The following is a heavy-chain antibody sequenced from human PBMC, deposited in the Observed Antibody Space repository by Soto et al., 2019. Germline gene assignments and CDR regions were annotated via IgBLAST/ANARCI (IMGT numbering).Heavy chain of an antibody. J-gene: IGHJ4*02. CDR1: GFTFTRYS. V-gene: IGHV3-21*01. CDR3: ARESEDLTSNFDY. CDR2: ISSTTNYI. Sequence: GGSLRLSCAASGFTFTRYSMNWVRQAPGKGLEWVSSISSTTNYIYYADSMKGRFTVSRDNAKNSVYLEMNSLSAEDTAVYYCARESEDLTSNFDYWGQGTLVTAPQ.